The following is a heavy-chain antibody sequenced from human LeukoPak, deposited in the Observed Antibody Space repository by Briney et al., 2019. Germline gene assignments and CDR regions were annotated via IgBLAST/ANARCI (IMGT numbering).Heavy chain of an antibody. CDR1: VCTFTGYY. Sequence: GASVKVSCKACVCTFTGYYMHWVRQAPGQGREWMGWINPNSGGTNYAQKFQGRVTMTTDTSTSTVYMEVRGLRSDDTAMYYCARDVGITVADSFDPWGQGTLVTVSS. D-gene: IGHD6-13*01. J-gene: IGHJ5*02. CDR2: INPNSGGT. V-gene: IGHV1-2*02. CDR3: ARDVGITVADSFDP.